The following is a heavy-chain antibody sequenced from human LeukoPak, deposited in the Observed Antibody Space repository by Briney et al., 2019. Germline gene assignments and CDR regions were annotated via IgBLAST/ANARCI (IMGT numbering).Heavy chain of an antibody. V-gene: IGHV3-21*01. D-gene: IGHD4-17*01. CDR3: ARGSYGDYEIDY. CDR1: GFTFSSYS. CDR2: ISSSSSYI. Sequence: PGGSLRLSCAASGFTFSSYSMNWVRQAPGKGLEWVSSISSSSSYIYYADSVKGRFTISRDNAKNSLYLQMNSLRAEDTAVYYCARGSYGDYEIDYWGQGTLVTVSS. J-gene: IGHJ4*02.